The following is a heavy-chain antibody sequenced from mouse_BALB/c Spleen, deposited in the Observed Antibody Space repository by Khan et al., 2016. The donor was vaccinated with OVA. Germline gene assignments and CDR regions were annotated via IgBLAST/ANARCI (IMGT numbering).Heavy chain of an antibody. CDR2: ISDGGSYT. V-gene: IGHV5-4*02. D-gene: IGHD2-13*01. Sequence: EVELVESGGGLVKSGGSLTLSCAASGFTFSDYYMYWVRQTPEKRLEWVATISDGGSYTYYPDSVKGRFTISRDDAENNLYLHMSSLKSDDTAMYYCVRGYYGDPFAYWGQGTLVTVSA. CDR1: GFTFSDYY. J-gene: IGHJ3*01. CDR3: VRGYYGDPFAY.